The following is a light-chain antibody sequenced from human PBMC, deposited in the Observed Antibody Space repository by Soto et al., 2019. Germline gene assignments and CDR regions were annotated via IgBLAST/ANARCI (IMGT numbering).Light chain of an antibody. J-gene: IGKJ5*01. V-gene: IGKV3-11*01. CDR3: QRRYAWPPIT. CDR2: DAS. Sequence: EIVLTQSPATLALSPGERATLSCRASRSVRSYLAWYQQKPGQAPRLLIYDASNRAAGIPARFSGSGSETDFTLTISNLEPGDFAVYYCQRRYAWPPITFGQGTRLEIK. CDR1: RSVRSY.